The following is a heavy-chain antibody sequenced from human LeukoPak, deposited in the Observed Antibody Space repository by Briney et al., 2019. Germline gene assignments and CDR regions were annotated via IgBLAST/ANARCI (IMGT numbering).Heavy chain of an antibody. V-gene: IGHV4-30-2*01. CDR1: GGSISSGGYS. J-gene: IGHJ4*02. D-gene: IGHD5-18*01. CDR3: ARDGDTAMAFDY. CDR2: IYHSGST. Sequence: SETLSLTCAVSGGSISSGGYSWSWIRQPPGKGLEWIGYIYHSGSTYYNPPLKSRVTISVDRSKNQFSLKLSSVTAADTAVYYCARDGDTAMAFDYWGQGTLVTVSS.